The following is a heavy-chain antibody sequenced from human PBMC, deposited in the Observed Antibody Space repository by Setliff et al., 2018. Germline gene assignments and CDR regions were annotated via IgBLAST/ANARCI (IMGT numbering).Heavy chain of an antibody. Sequence: PGGSLRLSCAASGFTFSSFAMSWVRQAPGKRLEWVSIINVGGTNTYYRDSVKGRFTISRDNSKSTLYLQMNSLRAEDTAIYYCARDPNGDYVGAFDPWGQGILVTVSS. V-gene: IGHV3-23*01. J-gene: IGHJ5*02. D-gene: IGHD4-17*01. CDR1: GFTFSSFA. CDR3: ARDPNGDYVGAFDP. CDR2: INVGGTNT.